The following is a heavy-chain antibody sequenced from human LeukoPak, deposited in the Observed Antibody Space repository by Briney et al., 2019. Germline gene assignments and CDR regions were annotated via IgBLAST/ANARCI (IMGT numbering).Heavy chain of an antibody. CDR2: IKEDGSEK. V-gene: IGHV3-7*01. J-gene: IGHJ4*02. CDR3: AREYGSGSYLIFDY. Sequence: GGSLRLSCAASGFTFSRYWMSWVRQAPGKGLEWVANIKEDGSEKYYVDSVKGRFTISRDNAKNTLYLQMNSLRAEDTAVYYCAREYGSGSYLIFDYWGQGTLVTVSS. CDR1: GFTFSRYW. D-gene: IGHD3-10*01.